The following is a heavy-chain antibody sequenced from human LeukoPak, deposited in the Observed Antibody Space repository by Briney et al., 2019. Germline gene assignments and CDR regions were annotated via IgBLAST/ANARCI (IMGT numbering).Heavy chain of an antibody. V-gene: IGHV3-7*01. Sequence: PGGSLRLSCIASGFNFTISWMSWVRQAPGKGLEWVASINQDGSEKYYMDSVKGRFTISRDNAKNSLSLQINSLRAEDTAVYHCLFGMDVWSQGTTVTVSS. CDR2: INQDGSEK. J-gene: IGHJ6*02. CDR3: LFGMDV. CDR1: GFNFTISW.